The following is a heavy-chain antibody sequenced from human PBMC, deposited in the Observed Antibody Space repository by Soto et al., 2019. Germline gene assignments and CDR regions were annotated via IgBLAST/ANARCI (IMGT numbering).Heavy chain of an antibody. D-gene: IGHD2-15*01. J-gene: IGHJ3*02. CDR2: IYYDGSNE. CDR1: EFTFSNIG. CDR3: ARVDVVVAADAFDI. V-gene: IGHV3-33*01. Sequence: QVQLVESGGGVVQPGRSLRLSCAASEFTFSNIGMHWVRQAPGKGLEWVAVIYYDGSNEYYADSVKGRFTISRDNSKNTLYLQMNSLRAEDTAVYYCARVDVVVAADAFDIWGQGTMVTVSS.